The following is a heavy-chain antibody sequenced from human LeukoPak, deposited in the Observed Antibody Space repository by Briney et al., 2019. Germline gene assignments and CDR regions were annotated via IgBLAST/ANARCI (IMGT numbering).Heavy chain of an antibody. V-gene: IGHV3-7*01. CDR1: GFTFSNYW. D-gene: IGHD6-13*01. CDR2: IKQDGSEK. J-gene: IGHJ4*02. CDR3: ARGMEAAAALFDS. Sequence: GGSLRLSCVASGFTFSNYWMSWVRQAPGKGLEWVANIKQDGSEKYYVDSVKDRFTISRDNAKNSLYLQMNSLRAEDTAVYYCARGMEAAAALFDSWGQGTLVTVSS.